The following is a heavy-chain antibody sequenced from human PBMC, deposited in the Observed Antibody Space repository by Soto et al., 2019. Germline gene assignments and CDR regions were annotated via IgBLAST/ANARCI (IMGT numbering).Heavy chain of an antibody. J-gene: IGHJ4*02. CDR3: ARVGIGVYHFDY. CDR1: GFTFNNYA. D-gene: IGHD3-16*01. V-gene: IGHV3-74*01. CDR2: INSDGSTT. Sequence: GGSLRLSCAASGFTFNNYAMSWVRQAPGKGLVWVSRINSDGSTTSYADSVKGRFTISRDNAKNTLYLQMNSLRAEDTAVYYCARVGIGVYHFDYWGQGTLVTVSS.